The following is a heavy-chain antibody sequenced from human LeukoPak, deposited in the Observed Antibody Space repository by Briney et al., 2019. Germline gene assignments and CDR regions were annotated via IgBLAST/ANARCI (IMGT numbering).Heavy chain of an antibody. D-gene: IGHD2-15*01. CDR3: ARDGTGYCSGGSCQRFDP. V-gene: IGHV3-66*02. Sequence: GGSLRLSCAASGFTVSSNYMSWVRQAPGEGLEWVSVIYSGGSTYYADSVKGRFTISRDNSKNTLYLQMNSLRAEDTAVYYCARDGTGYCSGGSCQRFDPWGQGTLVTVSS. J-gene: IGHJ5*02. CDR1: GFTVSSNY. CDR2: IYSGGST.